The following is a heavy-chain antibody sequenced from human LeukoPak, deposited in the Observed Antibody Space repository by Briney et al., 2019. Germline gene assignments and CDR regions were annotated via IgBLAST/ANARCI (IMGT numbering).Heavy chain of an antibody. CDR1: GYIFTSYY. CDR2: INSIVGST. Sequence: GASVKVFCEASGYIFTSYYIHWVRQASGQGLVWMGLINSIVGSTRYAQNFQGRDTMTRDMSTSTVYMELSSLRSEDTAVYYCARVEFEWFGDPDMVFLYWGQGTLVTVSS. CDR3: ARVEFEWFGDPDMVFLY. J-gene: IGHJ4*02. V-gene: IGHV1-46*01. D-gene: IGHD3-10*01.